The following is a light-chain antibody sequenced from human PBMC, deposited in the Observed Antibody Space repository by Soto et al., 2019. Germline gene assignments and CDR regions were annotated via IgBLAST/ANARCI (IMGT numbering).Light chain of an antibody. CDR2: GAS. Sequence: ESVWTQSPGTLSLSPGERATLSCRASQSISSSYLAWYQQKPGQAPRLLIYGASSRATGIPDRFSGSGSGTDFTLTISRLEPEDFAVYYCQQYGSSQFTFGPGTKVDIK. CDR1: QSISSSY. V-gene: IGKV3-20*01. J-gene: IGKJ3*01. CDR3: QQYGSSQFT.